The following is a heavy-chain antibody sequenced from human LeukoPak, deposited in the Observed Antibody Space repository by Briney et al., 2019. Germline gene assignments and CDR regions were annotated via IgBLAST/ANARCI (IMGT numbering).Heavy chain of an antibody. CDR2: INHSGST. Sequence: PSETLSLTCAVYGGSFSGYYGSWIRQPPGKGLEWIGEINHSGSTNYNPSLKSRVTISVDTSKNQFSLKLSSVTAADTAVYYCAERGYSGYDNQRYYYYGMDVWGKGTTVTVSS. V-gene: IGHV4-34*01. J-gene: IGHJ6*04. CDR3: AERGYSGYDNQRYYYYGMDV. CDR1: GGSFSGYY. D-gene: IGHD5-12*01.